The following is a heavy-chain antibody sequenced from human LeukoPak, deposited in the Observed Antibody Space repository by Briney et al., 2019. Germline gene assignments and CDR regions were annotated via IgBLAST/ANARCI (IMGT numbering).Heavy chain of an antibody. CDR2: INAGNGNT. J-gene: IGHJ4*02. CDR3: AREPRATVTNNYFDY. CDR1: GYTFSNYA. Sequence: ASVKVSCKASGYTFSNYAVLWVRQAPGQRLEWMGWINAGNGNTKYSQEFQGRVTITRDTSASTAYMELSSLRSEDMAIYYCAREPRATVTNNYFDYWGQGTLVTVSS. V-gene: IGHV1-3*03. D-gene: IGHD4-17*01.